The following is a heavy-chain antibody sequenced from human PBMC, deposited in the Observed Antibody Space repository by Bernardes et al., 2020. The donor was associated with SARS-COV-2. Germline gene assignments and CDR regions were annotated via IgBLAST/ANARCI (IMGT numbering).Heavy chain of an antibody. CDR2: IYYSGST. V-gene: IGHV4-59*08. CDR1: GGSISNYY. Sequence: LSLTCTVSGGSISNYYWSWIRQPPGKGLEWIGYIYYSGSTNYNPSLKSRLNISVDTSKSQFSLKLRSVTAADTAVYYCARLLYGSGSPRRAFDYWGQGTLVTVSS. J-gene: IGHJ4*02. CDR3: ARLLYGSGSPRRAFDY. D-gene: IGHD3-10*01.